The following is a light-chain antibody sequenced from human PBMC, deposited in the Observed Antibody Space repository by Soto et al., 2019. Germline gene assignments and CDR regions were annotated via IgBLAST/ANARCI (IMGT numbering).Light chain of an antibody. V-gene: IGKV3-15*01. CDR2: GAS. J-gene: IGKJ1*01. Sequence: EIVMPQSPATLSVSPWERATLSCRASQSVGSNLAWYQQKPAQAPRLLIYGASTRATGIPAMFSGSGSGTEFTLTIRSLQSEDFAIYFCHKYNNWTPERTFVQWTKVEIK. CDR1: QSVGSN. CDR3: HKYNNWTPERT.